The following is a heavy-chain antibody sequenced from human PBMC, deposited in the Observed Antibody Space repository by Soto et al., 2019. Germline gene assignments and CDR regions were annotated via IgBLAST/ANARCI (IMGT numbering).Heavy chain of an antibody. CDR2: ISSSSSTI. CDR1: GFTFSSYS. CDR3: ARASSYGLYYYYGMDV. V-gene: IGHV3-48*02. Sequence: GGSLRLSCAASGFTFSSYSMNWVRQAPGKGLEWVSYISSSSSTIYYADSVKGRFTISRDNAKNSLYLQMNSLRDEDTAVYYCARASSYGLYYYYGMDVWGQGTTVTVSS. D-gene: IGHD5-18*01. J-gene: IGHJ6*02.